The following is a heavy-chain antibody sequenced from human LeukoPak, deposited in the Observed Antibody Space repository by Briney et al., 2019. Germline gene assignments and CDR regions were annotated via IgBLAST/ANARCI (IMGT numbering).Heavy chain of an antibody. V-gene: IGHV4-34*01. CDR1: GGSFSGYY. CDR3: ARGFRRGYSYDRRGYYFDY. D-gene: IGHD5-18*01. Sequence: PSETLSLTCAVYGGSFSGYYWSWIRQPPGKGQEWIGEINHSGSTNYNPSLKSRVTISVDTSKNQFSLKLSSVTAADTAVYYCARGFRRGYSYDRRGYYFDYWGQGTLVTVSS. J-gene: IGHJ4*02. CDR2: INHSGST.